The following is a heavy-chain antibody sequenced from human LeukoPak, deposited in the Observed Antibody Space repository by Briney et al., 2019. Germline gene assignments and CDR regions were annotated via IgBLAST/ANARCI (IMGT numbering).Heavy chain of an antibody. CDR3: AGTLRWLPFDY. D-gene: IGHD5-24*01. V-gene: IGHV3-53*01. CDR2: IYSGGST. J-gene: IGHJ4*02. Sequence: GGSLRLSCAASGFTVSSNYMSWVRQAPGKGPEWVSVIYSGGSTYYADSVKGRFTISRDNSKNTLYLQMNSLRAEDTAVYYCAGTLRWLPFDYWGQGTLVTVSS. CDR1: GFTVSSNY.